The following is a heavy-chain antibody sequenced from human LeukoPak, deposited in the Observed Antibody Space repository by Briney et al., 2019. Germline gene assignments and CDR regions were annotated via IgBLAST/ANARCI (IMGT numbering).Heavy chain of an antibody. CDR1: GYTFTSYG. V-gene: IGHV1-18*01. CDR2: ISAYNGNT. Sequence: GASVKVSCKASGYTFTSYGISWVRQAPGQGLEWMCWISAYNGNTNYAQKLQGRVTMTTDTSTSTAYMELRSLRSDDTAVYYCARGREWQWLVNSPLDYWGQGTLVTVSS. CDR3: ARGREWQWLVNSPLDY. D-gene: IGHD6-19*01. J-gene: IGHJ4*02.